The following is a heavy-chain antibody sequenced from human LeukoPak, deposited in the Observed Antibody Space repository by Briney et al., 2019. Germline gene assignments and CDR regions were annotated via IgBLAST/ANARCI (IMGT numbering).Heavy chain of an antibody. Sequence: ASMKVSCKASGGTFSSYAISWVRQAPGQGLEWMGGIIPIFGTANYAQKFQGRVTITADKSTSTAYTELSSLRSEDTAVYYCARSVTTGYYYYMDVWGKGTTVTVSS. V-gene: IGHV1-69*06. D-gene: IGHD4-11*01. J-gene: IGHJ6*03. CDR1: GGTFSSYA. CDR2: IIPIFGTA. CDR3: ARSVTTGYYYYMDV.